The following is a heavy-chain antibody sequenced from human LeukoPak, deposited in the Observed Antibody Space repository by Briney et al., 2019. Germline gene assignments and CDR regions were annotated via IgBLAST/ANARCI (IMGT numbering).Heavy chain of an antibody. CDR3: ARDTMIVVITSLYYFDY. J-gene: IGHJ4*02. D-gene: IGHD3-22*01. CDR2: ITGSGDGT. V-gene: IGHV3-23*01. CDR1: GFFFSRHA. Sequence: PGGSLRLSCAVSGFFFSRHAMNWVRQAPGKGLEWISGITGSGDGTYYADSVKGRFTISRDNSKSTLYLQMNSLSAEDTAIYYCARDTMIVVITSLYYFDYWGQGTLVTVSS.